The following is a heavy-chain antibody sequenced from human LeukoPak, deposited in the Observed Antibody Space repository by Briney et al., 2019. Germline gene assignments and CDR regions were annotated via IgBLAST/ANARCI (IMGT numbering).Heavy chain of an antibody. CDR2: INHSGST. D-gene: IGHD3-22*01. V-gene: IGHV4-34*01. CDR1: GGSFSGHY. Sequence: NPSETLSLTCAVYGGSFSGHYWSWIRQPPGKGLEWIGEINHSGSTNYNPSLKSRVTISVNTSKNQFSLKLSSVTAADTAVYYCARGNRVYYDSSFDPWGQGTLVTVSS. CDR3: ARGNRVYYDSSFDP. J-gene: IGHJ5*02.